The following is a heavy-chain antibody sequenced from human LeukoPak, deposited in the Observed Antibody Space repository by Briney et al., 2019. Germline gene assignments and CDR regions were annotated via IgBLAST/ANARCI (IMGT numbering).Heavy chain of an antibody. J-gene: IGHJ6*02. V-gene: IGHV3-9*01. CDR2: ISWNSGSI. Sequence: GGSLRLSCAASGFTFDDYAMHWVRQAPGKGLEWVSGISWNSGSIGYADSVKGRFTISRDNAKSSLYLQMNSLRAEDTALYYCARDVYYYYYYGMDVWGQGTTVTVSS. CDR1: GFTFDDYA. CDR3: ARDVYYYYYYGMDV.